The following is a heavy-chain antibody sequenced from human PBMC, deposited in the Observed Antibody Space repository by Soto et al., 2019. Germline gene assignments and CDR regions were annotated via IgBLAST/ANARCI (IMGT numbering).Heavy chain of an antibody. V-gene: IGHV3-30*04. CDR2: TSSDGATT. J-gene: IGHJ4*02. D-gene: IGHD3-3*01. Sequence: PGGSLTLSYATSGFTFRGYSMHWLRQAPGKELEWVGVTSSDGATTYYADSVRGRFTVSRDNSKRTLFLQMNSLIPDDTAVYYCAREVVLTEWFFDNWGQGILVIVSS. CDR3: AREVVLTEWFFDN. CDR1: GFTFRGYS.